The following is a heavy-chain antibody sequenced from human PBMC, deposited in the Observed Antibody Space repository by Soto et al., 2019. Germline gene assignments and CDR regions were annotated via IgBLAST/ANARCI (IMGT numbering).Heavy chain of an antibody. Sequence: EVQLVESGGGLIQPGGSLRLSCAVSGFTVSNNYMSWVRQAPGKGLEGVSVIYSGGYTAYGDSVKGRFTISRDNSKNTLYLQIQSLRAAHPAVFSGGPSPGGGGYWGQGTLVTVSS. CDR3: GPSPGGGGY. CDR2: IYSGGYT. V-gene: IGHV3-53*01. CDR1: GFTVSNNY. D-gene: IGHD3-10*01. J-gene: IGHJ4*02.